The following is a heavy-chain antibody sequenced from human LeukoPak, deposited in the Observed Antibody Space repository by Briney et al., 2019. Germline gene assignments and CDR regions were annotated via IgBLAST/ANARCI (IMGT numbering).Heavy chain of an antibody. CDR2: IYYSGST. D-gene: IGHD2-2*01. J-gene: IGHJ6*03. CDR3: ARGLYQVYYMDV. CDR1: GGSISSSSYY. V-gene: IGHV4-39*07. Sequence: SETLSLTCTVSGGSISSSSYYWGWIRQPPGKGLEWIGSIYYSGSTYYNPSLKSRVTISVDTSKNQFSLKLSSVTAADTAVYYCARGLYQVYYMDVWGKGTTVTVSS.